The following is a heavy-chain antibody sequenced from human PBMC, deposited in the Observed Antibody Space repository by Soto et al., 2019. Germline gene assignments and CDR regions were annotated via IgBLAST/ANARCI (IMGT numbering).Heavy chain of an antibody. CDR2: IYYSGST. V-gene: IGHV4-31*03. Sequence: SETLSLTCTVSGGSISSGGYYSRWIRQHPGKGLEWIGYIYYSGSTYYNPSLKSRVTISVDTSKNQFSLKLSSVTAADTAVYYCARHGQLYNSGWYLNWFDPWGQGTLVTVSS. J-gene: IGHJ5*02. CDR3: ARHGQLYNSGWYLNWFDP. D-gene: IGHD6-19*01. CDR1: GGSISSGGYY.